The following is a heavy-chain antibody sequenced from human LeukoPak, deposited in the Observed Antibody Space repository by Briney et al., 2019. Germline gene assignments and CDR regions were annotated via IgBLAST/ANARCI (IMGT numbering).Heavy chain of an antibody. D-gene: IGHD5-18*01. Sequence: ASVTVSCKASGYTFTGYYMHWVRQAPGQGLEWMGWINPNSGGTNYAQKFQGRVTMTRDTSISTAYMELSRLRSDDTAVYYCARELSGYSYSFDYWGQGTLVTVSS. V-gene: IGHV1-2*02. J-gene: IGHJ4*02. CDR3: ARELSGYSYSFDY. CDR2: INPNSGGT. CDR1: GYTFTGYY.